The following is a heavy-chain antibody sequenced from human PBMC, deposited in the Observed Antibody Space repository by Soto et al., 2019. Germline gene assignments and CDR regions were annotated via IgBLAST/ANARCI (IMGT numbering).Heavy chain of an antibody. CDR2: INHSGST. D-gene: IGHD3-10*01. V-gene: IGHV4-34*01. Sequence: SETLSLTCAVYGGSFSGYYWSWIRQPPGKGLEWIGEINHSGSTNYNPSLKSRVTISVDTSKNQFSLKLSSVTAADTAVYYCASLMVRGVINYYYYGMDVWGQGTTVTVSS. CDR1: GGSFSGYY. CDR3: ASLMVRGVINYYYYGMDV. J-gene: IGHJ6*02.